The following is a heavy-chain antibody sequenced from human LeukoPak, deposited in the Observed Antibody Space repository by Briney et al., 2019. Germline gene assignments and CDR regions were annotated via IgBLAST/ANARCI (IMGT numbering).Heavy chain of an antibody. Sequence: ASVKVSCKASGYTFTGYYMHWVRQAPGQGLEWMGGINPNSGGTNYAQTFQGRVTMTRDTSTSTAYMELSRLRSDDTAVYYCARERRGRNSNDRGGNWFDPWGQGTLVTVSS. CDR3: ARERRGRNSNDRGGNWFDP. CDR1: GYTFTGYY. D-gene: IGHD4-11*01. J-gene: IGHJ5*02. V-gene: IGHV1-2*02. CDR2: INPNSGGT.